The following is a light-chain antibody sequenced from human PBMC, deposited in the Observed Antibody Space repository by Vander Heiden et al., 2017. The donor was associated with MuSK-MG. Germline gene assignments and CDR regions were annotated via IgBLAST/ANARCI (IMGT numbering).Light chain of an antibody. Sequence: DIQMTQSPSSLSASVGDRVTITCQASQGISDYLNWYQQKPGKAPKLLIYDASHLETGVPSRFSGSGSGTDFTFTISSLQPEDFATYYCQQDDNLPYTFGRGTKLEIK. CDR1: QGISDY. V-gene: IGKV1-33*01. J-gene: IGKJ2*01. CDR3: QQDDNLPYT. CDR2: DAS.